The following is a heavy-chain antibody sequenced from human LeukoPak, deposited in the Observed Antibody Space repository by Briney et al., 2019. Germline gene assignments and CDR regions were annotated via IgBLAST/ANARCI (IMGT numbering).Heavy chain of an antibody. Sequence: PGGSLGLSCAASGFSFSSHWMSWVRQAPGKGLEWVANINQDGRESQYVDSVKGRFTISRDNAKNSLYLQMNSLRAEDTAVYYCARVYYGSGSLHYYYYYMDVWGKGTTVTISS. D-gene: IGHD3-10*01. CDR1: GFSFSSHW. CDR3: ARVYYGSGSLHYYYYYMDV. V-gene: IGHV3-7*03. J-gene: IGHJ6*03. CDR2: INQDGRES.